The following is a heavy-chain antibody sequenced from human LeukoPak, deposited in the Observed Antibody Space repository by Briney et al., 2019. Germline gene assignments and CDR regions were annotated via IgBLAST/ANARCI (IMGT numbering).Heavy chain of an antibody. CDR3: ARDGVGATGFDY. CDR1: GFTFSSYA. CDR2: ISYDGSNK. D-gene: IGHD1-26*01. J-gene: IGHJ4*02. Sequence: PGGSLRLSCAASGFTFSSYAMHWVRQAPGKGLEWVAVISYDGSNKYYADSVKGRFTISRDNSKNTLYLQMNSLRAEDTAVYYCARDGVGATGFDYWGQGTLVTVSS. V-gene: IGHV3-30-3*01.